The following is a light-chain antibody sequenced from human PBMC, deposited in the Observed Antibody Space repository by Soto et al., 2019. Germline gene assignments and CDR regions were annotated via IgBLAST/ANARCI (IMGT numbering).Light chain of an antibody. Sequence: IALYKSLSTVSLSPGERATLLCGASQSLTRDCLAWYQQKPGQAPRLRIYGASTRATGIPARFSGRGSGTEFTLTITSLQSEDLAVYYCQQRSYWPWTFGQGT. CDR3: QQRSYWPWT. V-gene: IGKV3-15*01. CDR2: GAS. J-gene: IGKJ1*01. CDR1: QSLTRD.